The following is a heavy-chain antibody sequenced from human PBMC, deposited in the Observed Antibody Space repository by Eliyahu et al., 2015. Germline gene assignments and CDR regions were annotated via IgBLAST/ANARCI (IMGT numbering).Heavy chain of an antibody. CDR3: ARDVYSSSSGVYYYGMDV. CDR1: GXSIXXYY. CDR2: IYTSGST. V-gene: IGHV4-4*07. J-gene: IGHJ6*02. D-gene: IGHD6-6*01. Sequence: QVQLQEXGPGLVKPSETLSLXCTASGXSIXXYYWSWXRQPAGKGLEWIGRIYTSGSTNYNPSLKSRVTMSVDTSKNQFSLKLSSVTAADTAVYYCARDVYSSSSGVYYYGMDVWGQGTTVTVSS.